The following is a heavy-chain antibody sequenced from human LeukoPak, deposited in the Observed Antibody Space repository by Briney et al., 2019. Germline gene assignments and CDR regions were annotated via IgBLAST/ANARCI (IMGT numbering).Heavy chain of an antibody. Sequence: PSETLSLTCTVSGGSISSYYWSWIRQPPGKGLEWIGYIYYSGSTNYNPSLKSRVTISVDTSKNQFSLKLSSVTAADTAVYYCARGVNYGDHYFDYWGQGTLVTVSS. CDR3: ARGVNYGDHYFDY. V-gene: IGHV4-59*01. CDR2: IYYSGST. D-gene: IGHD4-17*01. CDR1: GGSISSYY. J-gene: IGHJ4*02.